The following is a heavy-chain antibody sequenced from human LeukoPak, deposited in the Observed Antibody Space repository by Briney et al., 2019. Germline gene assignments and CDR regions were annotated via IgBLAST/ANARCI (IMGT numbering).Heavy chain of an antibody. Sequence: ASVKVSCKASGGTFSSYAISWVRQAPGQGLEWMGGIIPIFGTANYAQKFQGRVTITADGSTSTAYMELSSLRSEDTAVYYCASLTNEKNGVYFDYWGQGTLVTVSS. CDR1: GGTFSSYA. CDR2: IIPIFGTA. V-gene: IGHV1-69*13. D-gene: IGHD1-1*01. CDR3: ASLTNEKNGVYFDY. J-gene: IGHJ4*02.